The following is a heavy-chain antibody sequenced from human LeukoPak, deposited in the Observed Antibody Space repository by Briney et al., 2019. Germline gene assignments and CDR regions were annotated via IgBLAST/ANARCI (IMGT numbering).Heavy chain of an antibody. Sequence: TSETLSLTCAVYGGSFSGYYWSWIRQPPGKGLEWIGEINHSGSTNYNPSLKSRVTISVDTSKNQFSLKLSSVTAADTAVYYCARAKRSSGWYFGLLDYWGQGTLVTVSS. V-gene: IGHV4-34*01. CDR3: ARAKRSSGWYFGLLDY. D-gene: IGHD6-19*01. CDR2: INHSGST. CDR1: GGSFSGYY. J-gene: IGHJ4*02.